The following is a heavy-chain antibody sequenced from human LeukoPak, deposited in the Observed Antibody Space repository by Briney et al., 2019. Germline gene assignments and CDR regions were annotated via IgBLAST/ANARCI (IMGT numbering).Heavy chain of an antibody. CDR1: GFTVSSNY. CDR2: IYSGGST. J-gene: IGHJ4*02. D-gene: IGHD6-13*01. Sequence: GGSLRHSCAASGFTVSSNYMSWVRQAPGKGLEWVSVIYSGGSTYYADSVKGRFTISRDNSKNTLYLQMNSLRAEDTAVYYCAREDPAAAGYYFDYWGQGTLVTVSS. CDR3: AREDPAAAGYYFDY. V-gene: IGHV3-66*01.